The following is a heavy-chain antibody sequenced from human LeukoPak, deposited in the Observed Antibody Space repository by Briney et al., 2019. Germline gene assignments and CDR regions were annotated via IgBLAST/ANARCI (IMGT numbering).Heavy chain of an antibody. V-gene: IGHV4-39*01. CDR1: GGSISSSSYY. CDR2: IYYSGRT. Sequence: PSETLSLTCTVSGGSISSSSYYWGWIRQPPGKGLEWIGNIYYSGRTYYNPSLKSRVTISVDTSKNQFSLKLSSVNATDTAVYYCARGVSMIVVVIHDWYFDLWGRGTLVTVSS. J-gene: IGHJ2*01. CDR3: ARGVSMIVVVIHDWYFDL. D-gene: IGHD3-22*01.